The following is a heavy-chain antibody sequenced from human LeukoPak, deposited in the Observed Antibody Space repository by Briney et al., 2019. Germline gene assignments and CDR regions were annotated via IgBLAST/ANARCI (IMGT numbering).Heavy chain of an antibody. D-gene: IGHD2-2*01. CDR1: GYTFTSYG. Sequence: ASVKVSCKASGYTFTSYGISWVRQAPGQGLEWMGWISAYNGNTNYAQKLQGRVTMTTDTSTSTAYMELRSLRSDDTAVYYCARAVRASMPYYYYYMDVWGKGTTVTVSS. CDR3: ARAVRASMPYYYYYMDV. J-gene: IGHJ6*03. V-gene: IGHV1-18*01. CDR2: ISAYNGNT.